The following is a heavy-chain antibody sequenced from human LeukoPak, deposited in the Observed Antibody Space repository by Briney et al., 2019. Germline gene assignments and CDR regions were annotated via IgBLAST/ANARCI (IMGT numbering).Heavy chain of an antibody. Sequence: GGSLRLSCAASGFTFSNYPMNWVRQAPGRGLEWVSSISSSGSYIYYADSVKGRFTISRDNSKNTLYLQMNSLRAEDTAVYYCARDPSSGSFVYFDYWGQGTLVTVSS. CDR2: ISSSGSYI. V-gene: IGHV3-21*01. CDR3: ARDPSSGSFVYFDY. J-gene: IGHJ4*02. CDR1: GFTFSNYP. D-gene: IGHD1-26*01.